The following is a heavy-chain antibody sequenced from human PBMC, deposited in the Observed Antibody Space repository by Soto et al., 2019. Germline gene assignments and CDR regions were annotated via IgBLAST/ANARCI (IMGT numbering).Heavy chain of an antibody. CDR1: GFTFSSYW. V-gene: IGHV3-7*01. D-gene: IGHD3-3*01. CDR2: IKQDGSEK. Sequence: EVQLVESGGGLVQPGGSLRLSCAASGFTFSSYWMSWVRQAPGKGLEWVANIKQDGSEKYYVDSVKGRFTISRDNAKNSLYLQMNRLGAEDPAVYYCAASYYDFWSGYLFDPWGQGTLVTVSS. CDR3: AASYYDFWSGYLFDP. J-gene: IGHJ5*02.